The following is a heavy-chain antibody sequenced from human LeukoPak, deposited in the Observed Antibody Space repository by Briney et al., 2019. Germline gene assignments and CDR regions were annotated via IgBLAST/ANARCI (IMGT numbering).Heavy chain of an antibody. V-gene: IGHV4-59*01. CDR1: GGSISRYY. CDR2: KDYSGST. Sequence: SETLSLTCTVPGGSISRYYWSLIRQPPGEGPEGIGYKDYSGSTNYNRSLKSRVTISVDTSKNQFSLKLSSVTAADTAGYYCACVGGGSGSYFHSDYWGQGTLGTASS. D-gene: IGHD3-10*01. J-gene: IGHJ4*02. CDR3: ACVGGGSGSYFHSDY.